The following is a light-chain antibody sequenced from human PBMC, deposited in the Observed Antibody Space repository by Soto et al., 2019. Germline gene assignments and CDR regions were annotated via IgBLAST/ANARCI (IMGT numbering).Light chain of an antibody. CDR2: EGS. Sequence: QSALTQPASVSGSPGQSITISCSGTSSDVGSNNLVSWYQQHPGKAPKLMIYEGSRRPSGASNRFSGSTSGNTASLTISWLPAEDEADYYCCSYAGSSAVVFGGGTKVTVL. CDR3: CSYAGSSAVV. V-gene: IGLV2-23*01. J-gene: IGLJ2*01. CDR1: SSDVGSNNL.